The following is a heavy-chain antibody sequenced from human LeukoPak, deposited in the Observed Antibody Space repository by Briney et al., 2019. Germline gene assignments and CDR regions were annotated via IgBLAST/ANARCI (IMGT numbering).Heavy chain of an antibody. J-gene: IGHJ6*02. D-gene: IGHD1-26*01. Sequence: GGSLRLSCAASGFTFSSYAMHWVRQAPGKGLEWVAVISYDGSNKYYADSVKGRFTISRDNSKNTLYLQMNSLRAEDTAVYYCARGDGSYSNYYYGMDVWGQGTTVTVSS. CDR2: ISYDGSNK. CDR3: ARGDGSYSNYYYGMDV. CDR1: GFTFSSYA. V-gene: IGHV3-30-3*01.